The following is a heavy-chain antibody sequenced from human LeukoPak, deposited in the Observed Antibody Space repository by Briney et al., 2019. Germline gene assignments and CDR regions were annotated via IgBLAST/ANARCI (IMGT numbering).Heavy chain of an antibody. V-gene: IGHV3-74*01. CDR3: SRGYCSSTSCYLFGYYYMDV. CDR1: GFTFSSYW. D-gene: IGHD2-2*01. CDR2: INSDGSST. J-gene: IGHJ6*03. Sequence: GGSVRLSCAASGFTFSSYWMHWVRQAPGKGLVWVSRINSDGSSTSYADSVKGRFTISRDNAKNTLYLQMNSLRAEDTAVYYCSRGYCSSTSCYLFGYYYMDVWGKGTTVTVSS.